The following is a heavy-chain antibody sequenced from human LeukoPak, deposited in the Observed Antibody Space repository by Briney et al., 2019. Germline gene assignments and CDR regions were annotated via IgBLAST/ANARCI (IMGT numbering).Heavy chain of an antibody. D-gene: IGHD7-27*01. Sequence: GGSLRLSCAASGFTFSSYSMNWVRQAPGKGLEWVSSISSSSSYIYYADSVKGRFTISRDNAKNSLYLQMNSLRAEDTAVYYCARSLGWGDDAFDIWGQGTMVTVSS. V-gene: IGHV3-21*01. CDR2: ISSSSSYI. CDR3: ARSLGWGDDAFDI. J-gene: IGHJ3*02. CDR1: GFTFSSYS.